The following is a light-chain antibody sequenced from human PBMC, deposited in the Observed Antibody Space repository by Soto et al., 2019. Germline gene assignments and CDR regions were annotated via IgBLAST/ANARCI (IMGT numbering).Light chain of an antibody. CDR2: DTS. J-gene: IGKJ1*01. V-gene: IGKV3D-20*01. Sequence: EIVLTQSPATLSLSPGERATLSCGASQSVSSSSLAWYQQKPGLAPRLLTYDTSTRATGIPDRFSGSGSGTDFTLTISSLEPEDFAVYYCQKYLSSPRTXGQGTKVDIK. CDR3: QKYLSSPRT. CDR1: QSVSSSS.